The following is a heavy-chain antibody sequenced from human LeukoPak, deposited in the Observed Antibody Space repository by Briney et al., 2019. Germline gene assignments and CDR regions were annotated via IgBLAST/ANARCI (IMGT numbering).Heavy chain of an antibody. Sequence: SETLSLTCAVYGGSFSGYYWSWIRQPPGKGLEWIGEINHSGSTNYNPSLKSRVTISVDTSKNQFSLKLSSVTAADTAVYYCARAGSGWSQFDPWGQGTLVTVSS. CDR3: ARAGSGWSQFDP. CDR2: INHSGST. D-gene: IGHD6-19*01. V-gene: IGHV4-34*01. CDR1: GGSFSGYY. J-gene: IGHJ5*02.